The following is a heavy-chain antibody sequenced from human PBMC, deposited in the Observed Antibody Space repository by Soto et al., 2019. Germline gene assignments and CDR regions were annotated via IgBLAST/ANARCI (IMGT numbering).Heavy chain of an antibody. CDR2: IIPIFGTA. Sequence: ASVKVSCKASGGTFSSYAISWVRQAPGQGLEWMGGIIPIFGTANYAQKFQGRVTITADESTSTAYMELSSLRSEDTAVYYCATRGPGYSYGYFDYWGQGTLVTVSS. V-gene: IGHV1-69*13. CDR3: ATRGPGYSYGYFDY. D-gene: IGHD5-18*01. J-gene: IGHJ4*02. CDR1: GGTFSSYA.